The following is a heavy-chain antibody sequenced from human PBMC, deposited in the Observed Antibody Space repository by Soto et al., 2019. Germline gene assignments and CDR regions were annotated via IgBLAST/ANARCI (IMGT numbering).Heavy chain of an antibody. J-gene: IGHJ3*02. V-gene: IGHV4-34*01. CDR2: INHSGST. CDR3: ARTKYDYGDYWYAFDI. Sequence: QEKLQQWGAGLLKRSETLSRTCAVYGGSFSGYYWSWIRQPPGKGLEWIGEINHSGSTNYNPSLKSRVTISVDTSKNQFSLKLSSVSAADTAVYYCARTKYDYGDYWYAFDIWGQGTMVTVSS. D-gene: IGHD4-17*01. CDR1: GGSFSGYY.